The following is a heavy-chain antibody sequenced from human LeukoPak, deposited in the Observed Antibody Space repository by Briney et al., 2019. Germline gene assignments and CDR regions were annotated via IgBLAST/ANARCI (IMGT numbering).Heavy chain of an antibody. D-gene: IGHD1-26*01. Sequence: SETLSLTCTVSGGSISSSSYYWGWIRQPPGKGLEWIGSIYYSGSTYYNPSLKSRVTISVDTSKNQFSLKLSSVTAADTAVYYCARGWELYYFDYWGQGTLVTVSS. J-gene: IGHJ4*02. CDR2: IYYSGST. V-gene: IGHV4-39*07. CDR3: ARGWELYYFDY. CDR1: GGSISSSSYY.